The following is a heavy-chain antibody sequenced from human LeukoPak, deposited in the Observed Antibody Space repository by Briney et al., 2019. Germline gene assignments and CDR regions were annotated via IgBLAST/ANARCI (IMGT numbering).Heavy chain of an antibody. CDR2: ISGSGGST. V-gene: IGHV3-23*01. D-gene: IGHD2-2*01. CDR1: GFTFSSYA. CDR3: AKDLVPAATRGWFDP. J-gene: IGHJ5*02. Sequence: GGSLRLSCAASGFTFSSYAMSWVRQAPGKRLEWVSAISGSGGSTYYADSVKGRFTISRDNSKNTLYLQMNSLRAEDTAVYYCAKDLVPAATRGWFDPWGQGTLVTVSS.